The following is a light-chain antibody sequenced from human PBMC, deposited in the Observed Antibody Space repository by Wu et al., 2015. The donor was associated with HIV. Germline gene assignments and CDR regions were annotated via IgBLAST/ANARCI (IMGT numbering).Light chain of an antibody. CDR3: QQYNNWPLWT. Sequence: EILMTQSPATLSVSPGDRVTLSCTSSQSINSNLAWYQQKPGQAPRLLIYDASTRATGIPARFSGSESGTEFTLTISSIQTEDFALYYCQQYNNWPLWTFGQGTKVEI. V-gene: IGKV3-15*01. J-gene: IGKJ1*01. CDR1: QSINSN. CDR2: DAS.